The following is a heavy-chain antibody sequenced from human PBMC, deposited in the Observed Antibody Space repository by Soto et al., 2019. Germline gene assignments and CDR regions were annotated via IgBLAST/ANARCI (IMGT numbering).Heavy chain of an antibody. CDR1: GGTFTTSA. Sequence: QVQLVQSGAEVKKPGSSVKVSCKASGGTFTTSAMSWVRQAPGQGLEWMGGIIPIFSTADYAQKFQGRVTITADESTTTAYMELSSLRSEDTAVYYCARDRPRENYGGNYYYEMDVWGQGTTVTVSS. CDR3: ARDRPRENYGGNYYYEMDV. D-gene: IGHD4-17*01. CDR2: IIPIFSTA. V-gene: IGHV1-69*12. J-gene: IGHJ6*02.